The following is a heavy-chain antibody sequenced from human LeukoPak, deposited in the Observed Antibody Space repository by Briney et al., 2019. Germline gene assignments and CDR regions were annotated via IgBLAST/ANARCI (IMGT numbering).Heavy chain of an antibody. CDR2: ICWNSGSI. D-gene: IGHD3-10*01. V-gene: IGHV3-9*01. Sequence: GRALRVSSAASGFTFDDYVMHWVRPVLGKGLEWVSGICWNSGSIGYADSVKGRVTISRDNVQNSLYLQMNRLRAEDTVFYYCAKALPGDYYSMDAWGKGTTVTASS. CDR3: AKALPGDYYSMDA. CDR1: GFTFDDYV. J-gene: IGHJ6*03.